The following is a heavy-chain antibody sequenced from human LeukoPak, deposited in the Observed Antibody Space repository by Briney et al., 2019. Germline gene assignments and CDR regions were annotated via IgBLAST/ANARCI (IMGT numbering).Heavy chain of an antibody. J-gene: IGHJ4*02. Sequence: GGSLRLSCAASGFTFSNYWMSWVRQAPGKGLEWVAHINKDGSEKYYVDSVKGRFTISRDNAKNSLYLQMNSLRAEDTAVYYCARGAPGIAVAGNYFDYWGQGTLVTVSS. V-gene: IGHV3-7*01. CDR1: GFTFSNYW. D-gene: IGHD6-19*01. CDR2: INKDGSEK. CDR3: ARGAPGIAVAGNYFDY.